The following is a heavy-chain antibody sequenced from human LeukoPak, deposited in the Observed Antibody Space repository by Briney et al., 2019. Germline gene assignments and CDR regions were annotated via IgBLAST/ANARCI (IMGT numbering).Heavy chain of an antibody. V-gene: IGHV3-7*01. CDR1: GFSFSNYG. J-gene: IGHJ4*02. CDR2: IKQDGSEK. Sequence: GGSLRLSCAASGFSFSNYGMNWVRQAPGKGLEWVANIKQDGSEKYYVDSVKGRFTISRDNAKNSLYLQMNSLRAEDTAVYYCARKNGLDYWGQGTLVTVSS. CDR3: ARKNGLDY.